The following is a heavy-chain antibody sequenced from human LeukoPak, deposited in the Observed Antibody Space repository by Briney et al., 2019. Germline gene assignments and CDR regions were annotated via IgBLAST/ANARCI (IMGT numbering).Heavy chain of an antibody. V-gene: IGHV4-39*07. J-gene: IGHJ3*02. CDR1: GGSISSSSTYY. D-gene: IGHD7-27*01. CDR3: ARDPNWGDAFDI. Sequence: SETLSLTCTVSGGSISSSSTYYWGWIRQPPGKGLEWIGSIYSSGSTYYNPSLKSRVTISIDTSKNQFSLKLSFVTAADTAVYYCARDPNWGDAFDIWGQGTMVTVSS. CDR2: IYSSGST.